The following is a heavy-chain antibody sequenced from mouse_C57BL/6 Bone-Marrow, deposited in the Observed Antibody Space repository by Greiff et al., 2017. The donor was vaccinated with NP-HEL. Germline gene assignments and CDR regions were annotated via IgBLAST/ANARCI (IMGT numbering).Heavy chain of an antibody. D-gene: IGHD2-4*01. J-gene: IGHJ3*01. CDR2: IDPSDSYT. Sequence: QVQLQQPGAELVMPGASVKLSCKASGYTFTSYWMHWVKQRPGQGLEWIGEIDPSDSYTNYNQKFKGKSTLTVDKSSSTAYMQLSSLTSEDSAVYYCAIYGGLRRVFAYWGQGTLVTVSA. CDR1: GYTFTSYW. CDR3: AIYGGLRRVFAY. V-gene: IGHV1-69*01.